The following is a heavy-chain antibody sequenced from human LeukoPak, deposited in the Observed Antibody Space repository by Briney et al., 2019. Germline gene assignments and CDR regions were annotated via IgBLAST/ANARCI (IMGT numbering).Heavy chain of an antibody. J-gene: IGHJ6*03. CDR1: GGSISSYY. CDR3: ARGGDYGDYEDYYYYMDV. Sequence: SETLSLTCTVSGGSISSYYWSWIRQPPGKGLEWIGYMYYSGSTNYNPSLKSRVTISVDMSKNQLSLKLSSVTAADTAVYYCARGGDYGDYEDYYYYMDVWGKGPRSPSP. V-gene: IGHV4-59*01. CDR2: MYYSGST. D-gene: IGHD4-17*01.